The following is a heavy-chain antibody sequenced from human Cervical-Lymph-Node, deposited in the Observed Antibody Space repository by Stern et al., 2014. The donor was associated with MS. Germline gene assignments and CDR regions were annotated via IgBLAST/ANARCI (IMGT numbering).Heavy chain of an antibody. CDR3: ATGLTVTYWSFDL. CDR1: GYTLTELS. Sequence: VQLVQSGAEVKKPGASVKVSCKVSGYTLTELSMHWVRQAPGKGLEWMGGFDSEDGETVYAQKFQGRVTMTEDTSTDTAYMELSSLRSEDTAVYFCATGLTVTYWSFDLWGRGTLVTVSS. CDR2: FDSEDGET. J-gene: IGHJ2*01. V-gene: IGHV1-24*01. D-gene: IGHD4-17*01.